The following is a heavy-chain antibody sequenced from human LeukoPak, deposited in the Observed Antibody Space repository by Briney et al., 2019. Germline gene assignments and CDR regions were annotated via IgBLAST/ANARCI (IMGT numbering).Heavy chain of an antibody. D-gene: IGHD5-12*01. CDR1: GYTFSYYY. V-gene: IGHV1-46*01. Sequence: ASVKVSCKASGYTFSYYYLHWVRQAPGQGLEWMGIINPSGGATNYAQNFQGRVTLTRDTSTGTVYMELSGLISEDTAVYYCARRVDEVFDNWGQGTLVTVSS. CDR3: ARRVDEVFDN. CDR2: INPSGGAT. J-gene: IGHJ3*02.